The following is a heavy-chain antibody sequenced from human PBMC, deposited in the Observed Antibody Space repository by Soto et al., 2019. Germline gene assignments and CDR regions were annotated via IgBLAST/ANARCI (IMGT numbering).Heavy chain of an antibody. V-gene: IGHV4-59*01. J-gene: IGHJ5*02. Sequence: SETLSLTCTVSGGSISSYYWSWIRQPPGKGLEWIGYIYYSGSTNYNPSLKSRVTISVDTSKNQFSLKLSSVTAADTAVYYCARAHYDFWSGNNWFDPWGQGTLVTVSS. CDR2: IYYSGST. D-gene: IGHD3-3*01. CDR3: ARAHYDFWSGNNWFDP. CDR1: GGSISSYY.